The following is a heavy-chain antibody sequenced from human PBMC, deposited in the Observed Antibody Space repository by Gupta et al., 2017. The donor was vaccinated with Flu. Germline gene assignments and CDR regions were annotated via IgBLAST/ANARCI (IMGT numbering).Heavy chain of an antibody. CDR1: FSTYT. Sequence: FSTYTMNWVRQAPGKGLEWVSSISSSSSYIYYTDSVKGRFTISRDNAKNSLYLQMNSLRAEDTAVYYCARAWAVNHASDIWGQGTMVTASS. CDR3: ARAWAVNHASDI. CDR2: ISSSSSYI. D-gene: IGHD3-16*01. J-gene: IGHJ3*02. V-gene: IGHV3-21*01.